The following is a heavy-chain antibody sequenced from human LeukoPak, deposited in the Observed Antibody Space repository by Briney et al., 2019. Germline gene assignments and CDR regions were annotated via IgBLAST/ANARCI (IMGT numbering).Heavy chain of an antibody. Sequence: GGALRLSCAASGFTFSTYGMHWVRHPPAKGLEWVALISYDGGKKYYADSVKGRFTISRDNSKNTLYLQINSLIPDDTAVYYCAKGKQQWWTFDALDIWGQGTTVTVSS. CDR2: ISYDGGKK. V-gene: IGHV3-30*18. D-gene: IGHD2-8*01. CDR3: AKGKQQWWTFDALDI. CDR1: GFTFSTYG. J-gene: IGHJ3*02.